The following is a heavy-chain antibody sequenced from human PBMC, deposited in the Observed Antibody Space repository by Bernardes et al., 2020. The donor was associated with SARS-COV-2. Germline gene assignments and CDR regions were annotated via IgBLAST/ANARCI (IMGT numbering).Heavy chain of an antibody. CDR3: ANNRNEYDFWSGYYYPYYFDY. CDR2: ISGIGSNT. CDR1: GFTFSSYA. V-gene: IGHV3-23*01. D-gene: IGHD3-3*01. J-gene: IGHJ4*02. Sequence: GGSLRLSCAASGFTFSSYAISWVRQAPGKGLEWVSAISGIGSNTYYADSVKGRFTISRDNSKNTLYLQMNSLRAEDTAVYYCANNRNEYDFWSGYYYPYYFDYGGQGTRVIVSP.